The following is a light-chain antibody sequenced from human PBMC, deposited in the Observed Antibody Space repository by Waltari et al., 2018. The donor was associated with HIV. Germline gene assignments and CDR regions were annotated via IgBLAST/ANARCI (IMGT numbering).Light chain of an antibody. CDR3: QSYDGSLML. V-gene: IGLV1-40*01. J-gene: IGLJ3*02. CDR2: GNN. Sequence: QSVLTQPPSVSGAPGQRVTISCSGSSSNIGAGYDLHWYQQFPGTGPKVLLFGNNTRPSGVPARFSASKSGTSASLAITGLQAEDEADYYCQSYDGSLMLFGGGTKVTVL. CDR1: SSNIGAGYD.